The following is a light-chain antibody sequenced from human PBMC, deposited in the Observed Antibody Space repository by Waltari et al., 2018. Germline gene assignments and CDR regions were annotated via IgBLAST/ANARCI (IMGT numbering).Light chain of an antibody. Sequence: IVLTQSPATLPSSPGERATLSCRASPSVRIYFAWYQQKPGQAPRLLIYDASNRAPGIPARFSGSGSGTDFTLTISSLEPEDFAVYYCQQRYNWPTFGQGTKVEVK. CDR3: QQRYNWPT. CDR1: PSVRIY. V-gene: IGKV3-11*01. J-gene: IGKJ1*01. CDR2: DAS.